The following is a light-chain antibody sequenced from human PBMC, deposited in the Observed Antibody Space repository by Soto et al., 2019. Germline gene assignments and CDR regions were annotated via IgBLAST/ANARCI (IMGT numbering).Light chain of an antibody. V-gene: IGKV1-5*01. CDR1: RSISNW. J-gene: IGKJ1*01. Sequence: DIQMTQSPSTLSASVGDRVTITCRASRSISNWLAWYQQRPGIAPKLLIFDASILQSGVPSRFSGSGSGTEFTLTISSLQPDDFATYYCQQYSSYSPETFGQGTKV. CDR2: DAS. CDR3: QQYSSYSPET.